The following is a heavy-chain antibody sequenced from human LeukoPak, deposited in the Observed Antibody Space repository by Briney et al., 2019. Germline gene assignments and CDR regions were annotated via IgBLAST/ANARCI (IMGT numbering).Heavy chain of an antibody. CDR3: ARGAGLLWFGELLEVDY. V-gene: IGHV3-48*01. CDR1: GFTFSSYS. Sequence: PGGTLRLSCAASGFTFSSYSMNWVRPAPGKGLERVSYISSRSTIYYADSVKGRFTISRDNAKNSLYLQMNSLRAEDTAVYYCARGAGLLWFGELLEVDYWGQGTLVTVSS. CDR2: ISSRSTI. D-gene: IGHD3-10*01. J-gene: IGHJ4*02.